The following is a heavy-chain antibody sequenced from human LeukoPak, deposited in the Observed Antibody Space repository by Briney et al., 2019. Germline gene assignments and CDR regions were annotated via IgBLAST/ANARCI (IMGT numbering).Heavy chain of an antibody. D-gene: IGHD2-21*02. CDR2: IYYSGST. CDR1: ARSISSGGYY. Sequence: PSQTLSLTCTVSARSISSGGYYWSWIRQHPGKGLEWIGYIYYSGSTYYNPTPKRPVTISVETSKNQLSLTTSALTGADTAVYYCARVCGGDCYPLGFDPWGQGTLVTVSS. J-gene: IGHJ5*02. CDR3: ARVCGGDCYPLGFDP. V-gene: IGHV4-31*01.